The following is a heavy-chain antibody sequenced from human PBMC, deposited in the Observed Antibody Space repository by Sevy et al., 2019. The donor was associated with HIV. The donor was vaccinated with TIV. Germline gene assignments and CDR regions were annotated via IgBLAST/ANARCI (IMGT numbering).Heavy chain of an antibody. CDR3: ARLGPIAAAGNNWFDP. CDR2: ISSSSSTI. Sequence: GGSLRLSCAASGFTFSSYSMNWVRQAPGKGLEWVSYISSSSSTIYYADSVKGRFAISRDNAKNSLYLQMNSLRDEDTAVYYCARLGPIAAAGNNWFDPWGQGTLVTVSS. D-gene: IGHD6-13*01. CDR1: GFTFSSYS. J-gene: IGHJ5*02. V-gene: IGHV3-48*02.